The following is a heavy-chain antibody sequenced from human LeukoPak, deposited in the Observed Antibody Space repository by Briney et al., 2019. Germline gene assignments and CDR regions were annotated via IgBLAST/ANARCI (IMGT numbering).Heavy chain of an antibody. J-gene: IGHJ3*02. CDR1: GFTFSDYY. CDR2: VSSSGSTI. Sequence: PGGSLRLSCAASGFTFSDYYMSWIRQAPGKGLEWVSYVSSSGSTIYYADSVKGRFTISRDNAKNSLYLQMNSLRAEDTAVYYCAKDFGLVDDKFAFDIWGQGTMVTVSS. V-gene: IGHV3-11*01. CDR3: AKDFGLVDDKFAFDI. D-gene: IGHD3-10*01.